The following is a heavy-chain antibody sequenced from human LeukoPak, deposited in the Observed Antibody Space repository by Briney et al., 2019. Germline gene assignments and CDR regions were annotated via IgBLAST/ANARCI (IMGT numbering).Heavy chain of an antibody. CDR1: GYTFTSYY. CDR2: INPSGGST. Sequence: ASVKVSCKASGYTFTSYYMHGVRQAPGQGLEWMGVINPSGGSTSYAQKFQGRVTMTRDTSTSTVYMELSSLRSEDTAVYYCARDGWQGIAVAALDYWGQGTLVTVSS. J-gene: IGHJ4*02. CDR3: ARDGWQGIAVAALDY. D-gene: IGHD6-19*01. V-gene: IGHV1-46*03.